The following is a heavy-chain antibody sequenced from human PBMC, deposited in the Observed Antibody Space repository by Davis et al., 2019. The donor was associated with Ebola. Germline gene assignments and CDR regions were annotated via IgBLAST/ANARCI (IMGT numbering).Heavy chain of an antibody. CDR3: AKDRYYDSTGHYFYFYGMDV. D-gene: IGHD3-22*01. J-gene: IGHJ6*02. V-gene: IGHV3-23*01. CDR2: ISGSGGTT. CDR1: VITFSSYA. Sequence: GGSLRLSCADSVITFSSYAMTWVRQAPGKGLEWVSAISGSGGTTYYAGSVKGRFTVSRDNSKNTLYLQMNSLRAEDTAVYYCAKDRYYDSTGHYFYFYGMDVWGQGTTVTVSS.